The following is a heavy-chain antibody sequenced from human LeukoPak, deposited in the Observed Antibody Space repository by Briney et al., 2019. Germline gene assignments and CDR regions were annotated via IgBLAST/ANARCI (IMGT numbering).Heavy chain of an antibody. V-gene: IGHV3-48*02. CDR1: GFTFSTYI. CDR2: ISSSSSAI. CDR3: ATYSSGWYLVY. D-gene: IGHD6-19*01. J-gene: IGHJ4*02. Sequence: GGSLRLSCAASGFTFSTYIMNWVRQAPGKGLEWVSFISSSSSAIYYADSVKGRFTISRDDAKNSLYLQMNSLRDGDTAVYYCATYSSGWYLVYWGQGTLVTVSS.